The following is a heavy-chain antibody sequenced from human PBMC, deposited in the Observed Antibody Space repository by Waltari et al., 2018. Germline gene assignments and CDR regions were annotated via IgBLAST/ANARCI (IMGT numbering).Heavy chain of an antibody. CDR1: GYTFTGYY. Sequence: QVQLVQSGAEVKKPGASVKVSCKASGYTFTGYYMHWVRQAPGQGLEWMGRINPNSGGTNYAQKFQGRVTMTRDTSISTAYMELSRLRSDDTAVYYCARVPRDGSGSYYNGGAFDIWGQGTMVTVSS. V-gene: IGHV1-2*06. CDR2: INPNSGGT. CDR3: ARVPRDGSGSYYNGGAFDI. D-gene: IGHD3-10*01. J-gene: IGHJ3*02.